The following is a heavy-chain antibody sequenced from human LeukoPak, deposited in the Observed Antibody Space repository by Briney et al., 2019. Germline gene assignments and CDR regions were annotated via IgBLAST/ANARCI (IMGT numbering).Heavy chain of an antibody. CDR1: GFAVSSNY. CDR2: LYSGGST. Sequence: GGSLRLSCAVSGFAVSSNYMSWVRQTPGKGLEWVSVLYSGGSTYYADSVKGRFTISRDKSKNTLYLQMNSLRAEDTAVYYCAKGMTTVSAGSWHWFDPWGQGTLVTVSS. D-gene: IGHD4-17*01. V-gene: IGHV3-53*01. CDR3: AKGMTTVSAGSWHWFDP. J-gene: IGHJ5*02.